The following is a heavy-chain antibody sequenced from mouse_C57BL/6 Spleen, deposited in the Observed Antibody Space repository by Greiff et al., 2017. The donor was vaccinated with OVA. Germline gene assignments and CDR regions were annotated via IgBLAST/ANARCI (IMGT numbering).Heavy chain of an antibody. D-gene: IGHD1-1*01. J-gene: IGHJ2*01. Sequence: QVTLKECGPGILQPSQTLSLTCSFSGFSLSTFGMGVGWIRQPSGKGLEWLAHIWWDDDKYYNPALKSRLTISKDTSKNQVFLKIANVDTADTATYYCARVITTVVEAQYYFDYWGQGTTLTVSS. V-gene: IGHV8-8*01. CDR2: IWWDDDK. CDR3: ARVITTVVEAQYYFDY. CDR1: GFSLSTFGMG.